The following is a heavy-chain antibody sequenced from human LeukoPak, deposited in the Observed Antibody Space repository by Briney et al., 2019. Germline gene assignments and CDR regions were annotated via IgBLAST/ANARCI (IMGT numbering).Heavy chain of an antibody. D-gene: IGHD4-11*01. CDR3: ARMDDYTNYYFDY. V-gene: IGHV3-64*01. CDR2: ISSNGDRT. CDR1: GFTFTRFA. J-gene: IGHJ4*02. Sequence: PGGSLRLSCAASGFTFTRFAMYWVRQASGKGLEFVSAISSNGDRTYYARSVKGRFTISRDNAMNTVDLQMGSLRPADMGVYYCARMDDYTNYYFDYWGQGTMVTVSS.